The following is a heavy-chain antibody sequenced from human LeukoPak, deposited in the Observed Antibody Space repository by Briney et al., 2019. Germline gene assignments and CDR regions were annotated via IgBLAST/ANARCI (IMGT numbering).Heavy chain of an antibody. J-gene: IGHJ3*02. CDR2: IYYSGST. CDR3: ARGHYYYDTSGYYYATYRDAFDI. D-gene: IGHD3-22*01. CDR1: GGSISSYY. Sequence: SETLSLTCTVSGGSISSYYWSWIRQPPGKGLEWIGYIYYSGSTNYNPSLKSRVTISVDTSKNQFSLKLSSVTAADTAVYYCARGHYYYDTSGYYYATYRDAFDIWGQGTMVTVSS. V-gene: IGHV4-59*12.